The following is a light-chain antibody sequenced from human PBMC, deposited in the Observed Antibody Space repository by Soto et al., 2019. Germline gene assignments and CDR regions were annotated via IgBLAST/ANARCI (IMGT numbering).Light chain of an antibody. J-gene: IGKJ1*01. Sequence: EIVLTQSPGTLSLSPGARATFSCRASQSISSSYLAWYQQKPGQAPRRLIYATSSRATGLPDRFSGSGSETDFTLTVSRLEPEDFAVYHCHQYGSSPRTFGQGTKVESK. CDR2: ATS. V-gene: IGKV3-20*01. CDR1: QSISSSY. CDR3: HQYGSSPRT.